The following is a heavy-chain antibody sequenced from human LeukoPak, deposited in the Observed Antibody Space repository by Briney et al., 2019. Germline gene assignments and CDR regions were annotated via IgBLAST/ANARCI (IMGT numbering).Heavy chain of an antibody. Sequence: GGSLTLTCAASGFTFNSYAMTWVRQAPEKGLEWVSSITDSGISTYYEDSVKGRFSISRDNSKNTLYLQMNSLRAEDTAVYYCSKGSRGSYDYSGEGPLVTVSS. CDR2: ITDSGIST. J-gene: IGHJ4*02. D-gene: IGHD1-26*01. CDR3: SKGSRGSYDY. CDR1: GFTFNSYA. V-gene: IGHV3-23*01.